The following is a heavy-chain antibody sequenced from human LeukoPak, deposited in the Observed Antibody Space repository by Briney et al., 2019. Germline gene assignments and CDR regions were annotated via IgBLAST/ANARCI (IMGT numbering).Heavy chain of an antibody. J-gene: IGHJ5*02. CDR1: GGTFSSYA. CDR3: ARDPLDFWSGYYIGRFDP. V-gene: IGHV1-69*05. CDR2: IIPIFGTA. D-gene: IGHD3-3*01. Sequence: SVKVSCKASGGTFSSYAISWVRQAPGQGLEWMGGIIPIFGTANYAQKFQGRVTITTDESTSTAYMELSSLRSEDTAVYYCARDPLDFWSGYYIGRFDPWGQGTLVTVSS.